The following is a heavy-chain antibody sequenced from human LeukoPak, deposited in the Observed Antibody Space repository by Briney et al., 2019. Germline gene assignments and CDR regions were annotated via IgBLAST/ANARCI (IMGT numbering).Heavy chain of an antibody. V-gene: IGHV1-69*13. CDR1: GGTFSSYA. CDR3: ARGSDSSGWTDRFYYYYGMDV. CDR2: IIPIFGTA. D-gene: IGHD6-19*01. J-gene: IGHJ6*02. Sequence: ASVKVSCKASGGTFSSYAISWVRQAPGQGLEWMGGIIPIFGTANYAQKFQGRVTITADESTSTAYMELSSLRSEDTAVYYCARGSDSSGWTDRFYYYYGMDVWGQGTTVTVSS.